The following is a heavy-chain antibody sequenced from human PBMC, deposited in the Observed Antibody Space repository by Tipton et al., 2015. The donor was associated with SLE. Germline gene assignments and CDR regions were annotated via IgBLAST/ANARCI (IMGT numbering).Heavy chain of an antibody. J-gene: IGHJ4*02. Sequence: TLSLTCTVSGGSISGDYYWSWIRQHPEKGLEWIGYMYYTGGTSYNPSLKSRVTTLGDTSKNQFSLKLTSVTAADTAVYYCARGGVGGYDYFDFWGQGTLVTVSS. CDR3: ARGGVGGYDYFDF. V-gene: IGHV4-30-4*02. CDR2: MYYTGGT. CDR1: GGSISGDYY. D-gene: IGHD5-12*01.